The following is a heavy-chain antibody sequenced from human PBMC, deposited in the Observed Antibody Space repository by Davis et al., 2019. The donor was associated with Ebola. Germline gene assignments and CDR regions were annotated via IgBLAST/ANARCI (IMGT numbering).Heavy chain of an antibody. J-gene: IGHJ4*02. V-gene: IGHV5-51*01. CDR2: VFPYDSET. D-gene: IGHD3-16*01. CDR1: GYSFISYW. CDR3: ARVSGDRVWSFDF. Sequence: GESLKISCETSGYSFISYWIRWVRQRPGKGLEWMGMVFPYDSETRYSPSLQGQVTISADKSTRTAYLQWTTLRASDSAIYFCARVSGDRVWSFDFWAQGTLVTVSA.